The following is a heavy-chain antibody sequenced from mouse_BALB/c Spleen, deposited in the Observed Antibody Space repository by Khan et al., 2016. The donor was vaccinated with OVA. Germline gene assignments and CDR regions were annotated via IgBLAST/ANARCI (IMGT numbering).Heavy chain of an antibody. V-gene: IGHV3-6*02. CDR2: IRYDGNS. Sequence: EVKLEVSGPGLVKPSQSLSLTCSVTGYSITSGYFWNWIRQFPGNKLEWMGYIRYDGNSNYNPSLKNRISITRDTSKNQFFLKLNSVTPEDTATXYCARGGSSGPAWFAYWGQGTLVTVSA. CDR3: ARGGSSGPAWFAY. J-gene: IGHJ3*01. CDR1: GYSITSGYF. D-gene: IGHD3-1*01.